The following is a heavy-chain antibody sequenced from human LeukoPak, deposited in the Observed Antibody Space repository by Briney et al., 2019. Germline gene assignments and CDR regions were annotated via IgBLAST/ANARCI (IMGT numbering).Heavy chain of an antibody. J-gene: IGHJ4*02. CDR3: AKARATYLYDRSGYSALDY. Sequence: PGRSLRLSCAASRFTFSSYVMHWVRQAPGKGLEWVALIWYDGDNKYYSDSVKGRFTISRDNSKNTLYLQMNSLRAEDTAVYYCAKARATYLYDRSGYSALDYWGQGTLVTVSS. CDR2: IWYDGDNK. CDR1: RFTFSSYV. D-gene: IGHD3-22*01. V-gene: IGHV3-33*06.